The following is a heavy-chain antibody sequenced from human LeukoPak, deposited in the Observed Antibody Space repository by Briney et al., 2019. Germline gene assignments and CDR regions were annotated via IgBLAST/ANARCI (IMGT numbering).Heavy chain of an antibody. CDR1: GFIFTSYS. Sequence: GGSLRLSCAASGFIFTSYSMNWVRQAPGKGLEWVSYISRGRPTVHYADSVKGRFTISRDNAKNSLSLQMNSLRDEDTAVYYCVRDPEALDYWGQGTLVTVSS. CDR2: ISRGRPTV. J-gene: IGHJ4*02. V-gene: IGHV3-48*02. CDR3: VRDPEALDY.